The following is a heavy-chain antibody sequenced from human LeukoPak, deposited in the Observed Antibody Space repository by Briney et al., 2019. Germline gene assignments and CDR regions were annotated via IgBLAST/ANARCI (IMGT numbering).Heavy chain of an antibody. Sequence: VQPGGSLRLSCAASGFTFSRFWMGWVRQAPGKGLEWVANIKPDGSEKNYGDSVRGRFTISRDNARNSLYLQMNSLRAEDTAVYYCARENYFDYWGQGTPVTVSS. V-gene: IGHV3-7*04. CDR1: GFTFSRFW. CDR2: IKPDGSEK. CDR3: ARENYFDY. J-gene: IGHJ4*02.